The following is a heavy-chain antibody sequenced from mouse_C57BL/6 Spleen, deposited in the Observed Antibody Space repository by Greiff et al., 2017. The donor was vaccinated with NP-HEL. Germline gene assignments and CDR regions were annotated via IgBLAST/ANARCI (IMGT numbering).Heavy chain of an antibody. V-gene: IGHV1-52*01. CDR1: GYTFTSYW. CDR2: IDPSDSET. Sequence: QVQLQQPGAELVRPGSSVKLSCKASGYTFTSYWMHWVKQRPIQGLEWIGNIDPSDSETHYNQKFKDKATLTVDKSSSTAYMQLSSLTSEDSAVYYCARSRATVVEFGSFDYWGQGTTLTVSS. D-gene: IGHD1-1*01. CDR3: ARSRATVVEFGSFDY. J-gene: IGHJ2*01.